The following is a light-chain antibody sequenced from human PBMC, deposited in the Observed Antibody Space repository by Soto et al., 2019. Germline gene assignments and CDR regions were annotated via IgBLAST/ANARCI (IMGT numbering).Light chain of an antibody. CDR1: SSDVGDYDY. CDR3: SSYAGTSVV. Sequence: QSVLTQPPSASGSPGQSVTISCTGTSSDVGDYDYVSWYQQHPGKAPKLMIYEVSKRPSGVPDRFSGSMSGNTASLTVSGLQAEDEADYYCSSYAGTSVVFGGGTKLTVL. J-gene: IGLJ2*01. CDR2: EVS. V-gene: IGLV2-8*01.